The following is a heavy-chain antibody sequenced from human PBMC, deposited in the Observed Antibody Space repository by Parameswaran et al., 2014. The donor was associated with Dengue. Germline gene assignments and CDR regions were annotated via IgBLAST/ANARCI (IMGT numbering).Heavy chain of an antibody. CDR3: ARDPEGRGSSTSCYFDY. J-gene: IGHJ4*02. Sequence: WIRQPPGKGLEWVAVIWYDGSNKYYADSVKGRFTISRDNSKNTLYLQMNSLRAEDTAVYYCARDPEGRGSSTSCYFDYWGQGTLVTVSS. CDR2: IWYDGSNK. V-gene: IGHV3-33*01. D-gene: IGHD2-2*01.